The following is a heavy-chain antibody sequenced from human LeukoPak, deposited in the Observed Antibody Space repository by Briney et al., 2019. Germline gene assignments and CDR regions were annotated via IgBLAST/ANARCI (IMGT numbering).Heavy chain of an antibody. CDR1: GYTFTGYY. CDR2: INPNSGGT. V-gene: IGHV1-2*02. J-gene: IGHJ4*02. CDR3: ARDQYGSGSYYPSGFDY. D-gene: IGHD3-10*01. Sequence: GASVKVSCKASGYTFTGYYMHWVRQAPGQGLEWMGWINPNSGGTNYAQKFQGRVTMTRDTSISTAYMELSRLRSDDTAVYYCARDQYGSGSYYPSGFDYWGQGTLATVSS.